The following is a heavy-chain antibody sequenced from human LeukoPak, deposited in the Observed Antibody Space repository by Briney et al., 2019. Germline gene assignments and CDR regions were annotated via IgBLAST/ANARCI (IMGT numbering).Heavy chain of an antibody. V-gene: IGHV4-59*08. J-gene: IGHJ3*02. D-gene: IGHD6-13*01. CDR2: IYYSGST. Sequence: SETLSPTCTVSGGSISSYYWSWIRQPPGKGLEWIGYIYYSGSTNYNPSLKSRVTISVDTSKNQFSLKLSSVTAADTAVYYCARQLIAAAGTRAFDIWGQGTMVTVSS. CDR3: ARQLIAAAGTRAFDI. CDR1: GGSISSYY.